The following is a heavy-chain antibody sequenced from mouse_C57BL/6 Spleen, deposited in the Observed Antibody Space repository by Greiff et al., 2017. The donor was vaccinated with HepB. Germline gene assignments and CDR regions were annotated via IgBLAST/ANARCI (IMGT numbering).Heavy chain of an antibody. V-gene: IGHV5-4*03. D-gene: IGHD1-1*01. CDR2: ISDGGSYT. J-gene: IGHJ1*03. CDR1: GFTFSSYA. CDR3: ASPATVVATGYFDV. Sequence: EVMLVESGGGLVKPGGSLKLSCAASGFTFSSYAMSWVRQTPEKRLEWVATISDGGSYTYYPDNVKGRFTISRDNAKNNLYLQMSHLKSEDTAMYYCASPATVVATGYFDVWGTGTTVTVSS.